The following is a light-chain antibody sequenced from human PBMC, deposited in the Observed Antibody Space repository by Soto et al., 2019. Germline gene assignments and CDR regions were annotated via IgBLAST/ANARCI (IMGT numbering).Light chain of an antibody. V-gene: IGLV2-14*01. CDR1: SSDVGGYNY. CDR2: EVS. Sequence: QSALTQPASVSGSPGQSITISCTGTSSDVGGYNYVSWYQQHPGKAPKLMIYEVSNRPSGVSNRFSGSKSGNTASRTISGLQAEDEADYFCSSYGSTSTRYVFGTGTKVTVL. CDR3: SSYGSTSTRYV. J-gene: IGLJ1*01.